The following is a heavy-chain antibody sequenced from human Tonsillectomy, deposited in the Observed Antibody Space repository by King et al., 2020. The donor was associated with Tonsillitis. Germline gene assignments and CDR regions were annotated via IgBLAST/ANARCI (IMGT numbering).Heavy chain of an antibody. Sequence: VQLVQSGGGLVKPGGSLRLSCAASGFTFNKYTMHWVRQAPGKGLEWVSSISSGSGYIHYADSVKGRFTISRDNAKNSLFLQMNSLRAEDTALYYCARVTYDILTGHYIDYFDYWGQGTLVTVSS. J-gene: IGHJ4*02. CDR1: GFTFNKYT. D-gene: IGHD3-9*01. V-gene: IGHV3-21*01. CDR2: ISSGSGYI. CDR3: ARVTYDILTGHYIDYFDY.